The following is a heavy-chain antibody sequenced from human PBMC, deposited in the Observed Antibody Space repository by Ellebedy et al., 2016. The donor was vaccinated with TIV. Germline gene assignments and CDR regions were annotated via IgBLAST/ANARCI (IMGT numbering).Heavy chain of an antibody. D-gene: IGHD5-24*01. CDR3: ARVGDGYKGVPDY. CDR2: ISSNGGST. CDR1: GFTFSSYA. J-gene: IGHJ4*02. Sequence: GESLKISCAASGFTFSSYAMHWVRQAPGKGLEYVSAISSNGGSTYYANSVKGRFTISRDNSKNTLYLQMGSLRAEDMAVYYCARVGDGYKGVPDYWGQGTLVTVSS. V-gene: IGHV3-64*01.